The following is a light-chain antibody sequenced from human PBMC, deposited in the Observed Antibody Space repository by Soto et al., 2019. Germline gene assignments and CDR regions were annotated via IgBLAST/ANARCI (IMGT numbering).Light chain of an antibody. CDR3: QQYGSSRWT. Sequence: EIVLTQSPGTLSLSPGERATLSCRASQSVSSSYLDWYQQNRGQAPRLLIYGASSRATGIPDRFSGSGSGTDFTLTISRLEPEDFAVYYCQQYGSSRWTFGQGTKLEIK. V-gene: IGKV3-20*01. CDR1: QSVSSSY. J-gene: IGKJ1*01. CDR2: GAS.